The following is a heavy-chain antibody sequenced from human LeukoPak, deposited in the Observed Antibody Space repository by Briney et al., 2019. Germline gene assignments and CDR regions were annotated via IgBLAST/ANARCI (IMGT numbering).Heavy chain of an antibody. CDR1: GYTFTGYH. CDR3: ARNYKSSWYPIPFDY. CDR2: INPNSGGT. Sequence: GASVKVSCKASGYTFTGYHMHWVRQAPGQGLEWMGRINPNSGGTNYAQKFQGRVTMTRDTSISTAYMELSRLRSDDTAVYYCARNYKSSWYPIPFDYWGQGTLVTVSS. J-gene: IGHJ4*02. V-gene: IGHV1-2*06. D-gene: IGHD6-13*01.